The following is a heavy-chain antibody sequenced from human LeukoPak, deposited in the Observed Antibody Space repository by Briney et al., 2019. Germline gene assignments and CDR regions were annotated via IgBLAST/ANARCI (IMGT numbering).Heavy chain of an antibody. CDR2: ISHSGST. J-gene: IGHJ4*02. CDR1: GYSISSSYF. V-gene: IGHV4-38-2*02. D-gene: IGHD6-25*01. CDR3: ARHAAAANFDY. Sequence: ASETLSLTCTVSGYSISSSYFWGWMRQPPGQGLEWIGSISHSGSTYYNPSLKSRVTISIDTSKNQFSLNLRLVTAADTAVYYCARHAAAANFDYWGQGTLVTVSS.